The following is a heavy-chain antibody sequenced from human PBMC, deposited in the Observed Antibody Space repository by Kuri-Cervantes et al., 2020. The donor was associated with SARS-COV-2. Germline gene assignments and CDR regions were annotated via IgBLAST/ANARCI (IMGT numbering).Heavy chain of an antibody. J-gene: IGHJ3*02. Sequence: SETLSLTCTVSGGSISSYYWSWIRQPPGKGLEWIGYIYYSGSTNYNPSLKSRVTISVDTSKNQFSLKLSFVTAADTAVYYCARDAGIFGVVTRNDAFDIWGQGTMVTVSS. CDR1: GGSISSYY. CDR2: IYYSGST. V-gene: IGHV4-59*01. D-gene: IGHD3-3*01. CDR3: ARDAGIFGVVTRNDAFDI.